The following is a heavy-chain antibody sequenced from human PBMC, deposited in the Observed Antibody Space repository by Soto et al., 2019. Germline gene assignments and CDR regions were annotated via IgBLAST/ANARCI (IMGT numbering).Heavy chain of an antibody. CDR2: IYARGST. CDR3: ARDRRGYNYGRNPFDI. V-gene: IGHV4-4*07. D-gene: IGHD5-18*01. J-gene: IGHJ3*02. CDR1: GGSVSGHY. Sequence: PSETLSLTCNVSGGSVSGHYWSWIRQPSFKGLEWIGRIYARGSTYYNPSLESRVTISVDTSKSQFSLKLSSVTAADTAVYYCARDRRGYNYGRNPFDIWGQGTMVTVSS.